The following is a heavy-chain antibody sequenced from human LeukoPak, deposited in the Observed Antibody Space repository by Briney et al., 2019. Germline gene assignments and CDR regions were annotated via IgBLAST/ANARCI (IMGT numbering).Heavy chain of an antibody. CDR3: ARGLGDGYSDAFDI. D-gene: IGHD5-24*01. Sequence: KPSDSLSLTCTVSGGSMSSYYWSWIRQPPGKGLEWMGYIYYSGSTNYNPSLKSRVTISVDTSKNQFSLKLSSVTAADTAVYYCARGLGDGYSDAFDIWGQGTMVTVSS. V-gene: IGHV4-59*01. J-gene: IGHJ3*02. CDR1: GGSMSSYY. CDR2: IYYSGST.